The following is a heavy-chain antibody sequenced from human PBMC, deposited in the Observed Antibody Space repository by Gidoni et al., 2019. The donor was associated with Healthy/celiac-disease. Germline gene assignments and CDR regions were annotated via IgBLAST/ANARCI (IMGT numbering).Heavy chain of an antibody. CDR2: ISYDGSNK. J-gene: IGHJ4*02. V-gene: IGHV3-30*18. CDR3: AKGPGIAVAGPIDY. D-gene: IGHD6-19*01. Sequence: QVQLVESGGGVVQPGRSLGLSCSASGFPFRSYGMHWVRQAPGKGLEWVAVISYDGSNKYYADSVKGRFTISRDNSKNTLYLQMNSLRAEDTAVYYCAKGPGIAVAGPIDYWGQGTLVTVSS. CDR1: GFPFRSYG.